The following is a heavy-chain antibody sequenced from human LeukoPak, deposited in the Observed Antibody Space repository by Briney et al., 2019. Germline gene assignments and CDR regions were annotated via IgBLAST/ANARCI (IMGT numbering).Heavy chain of an antibody. CDR1: GGSISSYY. V-gene: IGHV4-59*01. J-gene: IGHJ5*02. CDR3: ARGVHLEWLSNWFDP. Sequence: SETLSLTCTVSGGSISSYYWSWIRQPPGKGLEWIGYIYYSGSTNYNPSLKSRVTISVDTSKNQFSLKLSSVTAADTAVYYCARGVHLEWLSNWFDPWGQGTLVTVSS. D-gene: IGHD3-3*01. CDR2: IYYSGST.